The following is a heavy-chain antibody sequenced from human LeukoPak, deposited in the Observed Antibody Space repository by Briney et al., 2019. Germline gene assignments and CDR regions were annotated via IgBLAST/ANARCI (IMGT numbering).Heavy chain of an antibody. J-gene: IGHJ4*02. D-gene: IGHD1-14*01. Sequence: PSETLSLTCSVSGASISSYYWSWIRQAAGEGLEWIGRIYSSGSTNYNPSLKSRLTMSVDTSKNQFSLILRSVTAAATAVYYCARYNTSQSSFDYWGQGTLVTVSS. CDR2: IYSSGST. V-gene: IGHV4-4*07. CDR1: GASISSYY. CDR3: ARYNTSQSSFDY.